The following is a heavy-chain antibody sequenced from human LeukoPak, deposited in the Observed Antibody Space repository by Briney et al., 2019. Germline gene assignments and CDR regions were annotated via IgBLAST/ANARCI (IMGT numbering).Heavy chain of an antibody. V-gene: IGHV4-59*01. CDR2: IYYSGST. Sequence: SETLSLTCTVSGGSIGSYYWSWIRQPPGKGLEWIGYIYYSGSTNYNPSLKSRVTISVDTSKNQFSLKLSSVTVADTAVYYCARDLLDGDYAYDAFDIWGQGTMVTVSS. CDR3: ARDLLDGDYAYDAFDI. J-gene: IGHJ3*02. CDR1: GGSIGSYY. D-gene: IGHD4-17*01.